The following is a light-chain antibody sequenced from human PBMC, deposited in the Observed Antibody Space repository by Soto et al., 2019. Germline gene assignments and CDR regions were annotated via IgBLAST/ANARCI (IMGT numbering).Light chain of an antibody. CDR1: NIGSKS. CDR3: QVWDSSSDPGVV. V-gene: IGLV3-21*02. Sequence: SSELTQPPSVSVAPGQTARITCGGNNIGSKSVHWYQQKPGQAPVLVVYDGSDRPSGIPERFSGSNSGNTATLTINRVEGGDEADYYCQVWDSSSDPGVVFGGGTKLTVL. J-gene: IGLJ2*01. CDR2: DGS.